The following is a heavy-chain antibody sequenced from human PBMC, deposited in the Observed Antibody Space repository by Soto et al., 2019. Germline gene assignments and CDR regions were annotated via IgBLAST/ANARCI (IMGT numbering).Heavy chain of an antibody. J-gene: IGHJ4*02. CDR2: IYYSGST. D-gene: IGHD2-2*01. CDR3: ARHALTASIDQLQPVDY. CDR1: VDSISSRGCY. V-gene: IGHV4-39*01. Sequence: SETLSLTCSVSVDSISSRGCYWGWIRQPPGKGLEWIGSIYYSGSTSYNPSLKTRVTISEDTSKNQLSLKLGSVTAADTAVYYCARHALTASIDQLQPVDYWGQGTLVTVS.